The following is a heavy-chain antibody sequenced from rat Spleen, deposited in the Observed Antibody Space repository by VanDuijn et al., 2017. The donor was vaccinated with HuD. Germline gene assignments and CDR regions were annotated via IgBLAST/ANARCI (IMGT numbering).Heavy chain of an antibody. J-gene: IGHJ2*01. CDR2: ISYDGGST. D-gene: IGHD1-12*03. CDR3: TTDRDYDGYYPGD. CDR1: GFTFSDYY. Sequence: EVQLVESGGGLVQPGRSLKLSCAASGFTFSDYYMAWVRQAPTKGLEWVASISYDGGSTYYRDSVKGRFTISRDNAKSSLYLQMDSLRSEDTATYYCTTDRDYDGYYPGDWCQGVMVTVSS. V-gene: IGHV5-20*01.